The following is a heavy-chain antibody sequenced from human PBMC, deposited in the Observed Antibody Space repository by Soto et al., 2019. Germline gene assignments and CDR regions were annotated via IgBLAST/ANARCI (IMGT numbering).Heavy chain of an antibody. J-gene: IGHJ6*02. V-gene: IGHV1-69*13. Sequence: SVKVSCKASGGTFSSYAISWVRQAPGQGLEWMGGIIPIFGTANYAQKFQGRVTITADESTSTAYMELSSLRSEDTAVYYCARRGVDYTAMENYYYGMDVWGQGTTVTVSS. CDR3: ARRGVDYTAMENYYYGMDV. CDR1: GGTFSSYA. CDR2: IIPIFGTA. D-gene: IGHD5-18*01.